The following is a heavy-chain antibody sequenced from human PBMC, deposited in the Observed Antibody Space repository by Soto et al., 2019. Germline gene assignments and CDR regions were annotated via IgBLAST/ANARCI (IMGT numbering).Heavy chain of an antibody. CDR2: IIPIFGTA. CDR1: GGTFSSYA. V-gene: IGHV1-69*13. D-gene: IGHD5-18*01. J-gene: IGHJ3*02. Sequence: ASVKVSCKASGGTFSSYAISWVRQAPGQGLEWMGGIIPIFGTANYAQKFQGRVTITADESTSTAYMELSSLRSEDTAVYYCARVVVDTAMVIVPFGAFDIWGQGTMVTVSS. CDR3: ARVVVDTAMVIVPFGAFDI.